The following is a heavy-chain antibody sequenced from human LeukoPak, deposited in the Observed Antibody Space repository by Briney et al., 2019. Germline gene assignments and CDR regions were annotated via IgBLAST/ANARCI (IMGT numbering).Heavy chain of an antibody. CDR3: AAVVVVITPTGNDAFDI. V-gene: IGHV4-34*01. J-gene: IGHJ3*02. Sequence: SETLSLTCAVYGGSFSGYYWSWNRQPPGKGLEWIGEINHSGSTNYNPSLKSRVTISVDTSKNQFSLKLSSVTAADTAVYYCAAVVVVITPTGNDAFDIWGQGTMVTVSS. D-gene: IGHD3-22*01. CDR1: GGSFSGYY. CDR2: INHSGST.